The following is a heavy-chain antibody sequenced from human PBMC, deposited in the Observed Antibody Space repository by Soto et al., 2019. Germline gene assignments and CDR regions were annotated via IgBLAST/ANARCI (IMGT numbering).Heavy chain of an antibody. V-gene: IGHV5-51*01. CDR2: IYPGDSDT. CDR1: GYTFTDYW. D-gene: IGHD2-21*02. Sequence: GESLKISCKGSGYTFTDYWIGWVRQLPGKGLEWMGIIYPGDSDTRYSPSFQGHVTITVDKSTSTAYLQWNTLKASDTAMYYCAKAHFACVVVTACQYYFDYWGQGTLVTVSS. J-gene: IGHJ4*02. CDR3: AKAHFACVVVTACQYYFDY.